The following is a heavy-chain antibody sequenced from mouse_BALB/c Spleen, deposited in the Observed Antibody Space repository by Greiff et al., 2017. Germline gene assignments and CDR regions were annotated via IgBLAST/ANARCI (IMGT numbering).Heavy chain of an antibody. CDR2: IYPGSGNT. D-gene: IGHD4-1*01. V-gene: IGHV1-77*01. Sequence: QVQLQQSGAELARPGASVKLSCKASGYTFTDYYINWVKQRTGQGLEWIGEIYPGSGNTYYNEKFKGKATLTADKSSSTAYMQLSRLTSEDSAVYFCARSGTRGPYYAMGYWGQGTSVTVSS. CDR1: GYTFTDYY. J-gene: IGHJ4*01. CDR3: ARSGTRGPYYAMGY.